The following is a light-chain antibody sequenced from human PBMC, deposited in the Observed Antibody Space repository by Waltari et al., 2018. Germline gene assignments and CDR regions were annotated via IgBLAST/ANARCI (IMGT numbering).Light chain of an antibody. CDR2: GAS. Sequence: IVLTPSHGPLSLSLGERDTVSCRASQSVSRALAWYQQKPGQAPRLLIYGASTRATGIPDRFSGSGSGTDFSLTISRLEPDDFAVYFCQHYLRLPVTFGQGTTVEI. V-gene: IGKV3-20*01. CDR3: QHYLRLPVT. CDR1: QSVSRA. J-gene: IGKJ1*01.